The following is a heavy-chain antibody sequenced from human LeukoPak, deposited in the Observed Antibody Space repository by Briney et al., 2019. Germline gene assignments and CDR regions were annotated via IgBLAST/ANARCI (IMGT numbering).Heavy chain of an antibody. CDR3: AAASGSGSYLPCDY. Sequence: ASVKVSCKASGYTFTSYGISWVRQAPGQRLEWIGWIVVGSGNTNYAQKFQERVTITRDMSTSTAYMELSSLRSEDTAVYYCAAASGSGSYLPCDYWGQGTLVTVSS. CDR1: GYTFTSYG. CDR2: IVVGSGNT. V-gene: IGHV1-58*02. J-gene: IGHJ4*02. D-gene: IGHD3-10*01.